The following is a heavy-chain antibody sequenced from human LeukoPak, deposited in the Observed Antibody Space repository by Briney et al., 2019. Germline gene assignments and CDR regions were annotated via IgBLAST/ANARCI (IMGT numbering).Heavy chain of an antibody. J-gene: IGHJ4*02. Sequence: PGGSLRLSCAASGFTFSSYEMNWVRQAPGKGLEGVSYISSSGSTIYYADSVKGRFTISRDSARNSLYLQMNSLRGEDTAVYYCARGPHPYSSGWYHFDYWGQGTLVTVSS. D-gene: IGHD6-19*01. CDR3: ARGPHPYSSGWYHFDY. CDR2: ISSSGSTI. V-gene: IGHV3-48*03. CDR1: GFTFSSYE.